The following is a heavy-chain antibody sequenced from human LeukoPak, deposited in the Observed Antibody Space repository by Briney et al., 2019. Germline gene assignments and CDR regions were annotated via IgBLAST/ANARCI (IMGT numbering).Heavy chain of an antibody. Sequence: ASVKVSCKASGYTFTGYYMHWVRQAPGQGLEWMGWINPNSGGTNYAQKFKGWVTLTRDTSINTTYMELSRLASEDTAVYYCARADPYGYFDYWGQGTLVTVSS. CDR2: INPNSGGT. V-gene: IGHV1-2*04. J-gene: IGHJ4*02. CDR3: ARADPYGYFDY. CDR1: GYTFTGYY. D-gene: IGHD4-17*01.